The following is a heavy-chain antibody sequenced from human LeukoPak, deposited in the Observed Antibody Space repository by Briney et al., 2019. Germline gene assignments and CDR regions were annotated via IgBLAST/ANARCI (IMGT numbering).Heavy chain of an antibody. CDR1: GGTFSSYA. Sequence: VASVKVSCKASGGTFSSYATSWVRQAPGQGLEWMGGIIPIFGTANYAQKFQGRVTITADESTSTAYMELSSLRSEDTAAYYCARDRSSSWLNWFDPWGQGTLVTVSS. D-gene: IGHD6-13*01. J-gene: IGHJ5*02. CDR2: IIPIFGTA. V-gene: IGHV1-69*01. CDR3: ARDRSSSWLNWFDP.